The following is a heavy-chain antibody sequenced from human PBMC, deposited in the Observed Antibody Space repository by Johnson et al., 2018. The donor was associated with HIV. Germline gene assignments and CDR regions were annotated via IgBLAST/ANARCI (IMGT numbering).Heavy chain of an antibody. Sequence: VQLVESGGGLIQPGGSLRLSCAASGFTVSSHYMSWVRQSPGKWLEWLSVIYSGGATYYADSVQGRFTVSRDSSKNTLYLQMNSLRAEDTAMYYCARDTGGECSGNSCFMGDAFDIWGQGTMVTVSS. CDR2: IYSGGAT. CDR3: ARDTGGECSGNSCFMGDAFDI. CDR1: GFTVSSHY. J-gene: IGHJ3*02. V-gene: IGHV3-53*01. D-gene: IGHD2-15*01.